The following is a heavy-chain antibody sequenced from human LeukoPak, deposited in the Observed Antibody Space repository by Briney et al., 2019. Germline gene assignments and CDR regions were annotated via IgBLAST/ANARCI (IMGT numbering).Heavy chain of an antibody. V-gene: IGHV4-4*02. CDR3: AREKLVVRGVKFMGYFDY. Sequence: SETLSLTCTVSGGSISSYYWSWVRQPPGKGLEWIGEIYHSGSTNYNPSLKSRVTISVDKSKNQFSLKLSSVTAADTAVYYCAREKLVVRGVKFMGYFDYWGQGTLVTVSS. D-gene: IGHD3-10*01. CDR1: GGSISSYY. CDR2: IYHSGST. J-gene: IGHJ4*02.